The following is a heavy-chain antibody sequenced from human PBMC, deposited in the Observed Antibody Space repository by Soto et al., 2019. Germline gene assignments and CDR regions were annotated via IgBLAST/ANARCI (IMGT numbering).Heavy chain of an antibody. Sequence: PGESLKISCEGSGYSFTSYWIGWVRQMPGKGLEWMGIIYPGDSDTRYSPSFQGQVTISADKSISTAYLQWSSLKASDTAMYYCARGVEMATITAGAFDIWGQGTMVTV. CDR3: ARGVEMATITAGAFDI. CDR1: GYSFTSYW. J-gene: IGHJ3*02. D-gene: IGHD5-12*01. CDR2: IYPGDSDT. V-gene: IGHV5-51*01.